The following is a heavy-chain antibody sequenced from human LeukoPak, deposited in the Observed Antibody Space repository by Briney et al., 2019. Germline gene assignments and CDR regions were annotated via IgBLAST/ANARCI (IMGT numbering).Heavy chain of an antibody. V-gene: IGHV4-39*01. CDR3: ARLVPAARDYYYCMDV. CDR2: IYYSGST. D-gene: IGHD2-2*01. Sequence: ETLSLTCTVSGGSISSSSYYWGWIRQPPGKGLEWIGSIYYSGSTYYNPSLKSRVTISVDTSKNQFSLKLSSVTAADTAVYYCARLVPAARDYYYCMDVWGKGTTVTVSS. CDR1: GGSISSSSYY. J-gene: IGHJ6*03.